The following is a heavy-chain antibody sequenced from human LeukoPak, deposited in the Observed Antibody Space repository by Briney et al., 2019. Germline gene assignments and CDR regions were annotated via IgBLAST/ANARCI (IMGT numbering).Heavy chain of an antibody. CDR2: IYHSGST. J-gene: IGHJ6*02. V-gene: IGHV4-4*02. CDR1: GGSISSSNW. D-gene: IGHD1-1*01. CDR3: TRVTYNWNSHYFYGMDV. Sequence: SGTLSLTCAVSGGSISSSNWWSWVRQPPGKGLEWIGEIYHSGSTNYNASLKSRVTMSVDTSKNQFSLKLSSLTAADTAVYYCTRVTYNWNSHYFYGMDVWGQGTTVTVSS.